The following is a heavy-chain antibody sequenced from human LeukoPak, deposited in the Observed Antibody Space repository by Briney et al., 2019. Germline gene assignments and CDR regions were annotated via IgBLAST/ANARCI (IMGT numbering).Heavy chain of an antibody. Sequence: GGSLRLSCAGSGFTFSSYAMSWVRQAPGQGLEWVSGMSGSGGSTYFADSVKGRFTISRDNAKNTLYLQMNSLRAEDTVIYYCARGPINSNPGTWGQGTLVTVSS. CDR1: GFTFSSYA. D-gene: IGHD2/OR15-2a*01. J-gene: IGHJ5*02. CDR3: ARGPINSNPGT. V-gene: IGHV3-23*01. CDR2: MSGSGGST.